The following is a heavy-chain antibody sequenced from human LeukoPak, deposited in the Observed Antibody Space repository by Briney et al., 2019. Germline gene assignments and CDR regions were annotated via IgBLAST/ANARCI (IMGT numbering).Heavy chain of an antibody. D-gene: IGHD6-19*01. CDR3: ARGGQGIAVAGNTQNWFDP. Sequence: SETLSLTCAVYGGSFSGYYWSWIRQPPGKGLEWIGEINHSGSTNYNPSLKSRVTISVDTSKNQFSLKLSSVTAADTAVYYCARGGQGIAVAGNTQNWFDPWGQGTLVTVSS. V-gene: IGHV4-34*01. CDR2: INHSGST. J-gene: IGHJ5*02. CDR1: GGSFSGYY.